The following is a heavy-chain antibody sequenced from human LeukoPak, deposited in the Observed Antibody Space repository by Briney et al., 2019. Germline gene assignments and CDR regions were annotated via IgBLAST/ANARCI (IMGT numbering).Heavy chain of an antibody. CDR3: ARDLFTRKTLGNWDSRAFHI. V-gene: IGHV1-46*01. D-gene: IGHD1-14*01. Sequence: ASVKVSCKASGYTFTSYYMHWVRQAPGQGLEWMGIINPSGGSTSYAQKFQGRVTMTRDMSTSTVYMELSRLRSDDTAVYYCARDLFTRKTLGNWDSRAFHIWGQGTMVTVSS. CDR1: GYTFTSYY. CDR2: INPSGGST. J-gene: IGHJ3*02.